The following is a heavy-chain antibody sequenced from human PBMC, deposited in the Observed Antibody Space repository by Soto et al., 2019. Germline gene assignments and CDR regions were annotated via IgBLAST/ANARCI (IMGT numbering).Heavy chain of an antibody. CDR2: VNPKSGNT. D-gene: IGHD4-17*01. CDR1: GYVFANYD. V-gene: IGHV1-8*02. J-gene: IGHJ5*02. Sequence: QVQLVQTGAEVEKPGASVKVSCKASGYVFANYDINWVRQAAGQGLEWVGWVNPKSGNTGYAPKFQGRVTMTRNSSISTVYMELSSLRSDDTAVYYCARVPSDYGDFWFDVWGQGTLVTVSS. CDR3: ARVPSDYGDFWFDV.